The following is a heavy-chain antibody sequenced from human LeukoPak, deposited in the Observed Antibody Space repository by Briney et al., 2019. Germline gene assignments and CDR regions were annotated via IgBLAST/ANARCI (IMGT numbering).Heavy chain of an antibody. D-gene: IGHD2-2*01. CDR3: ARDAVNIVVVPAGTIVYYGMDV. CDR1: GHTLPGYY. J-gene: IGHJ6*02. V-gene: IGHV1-2*02. Sequence: ASVKVSCKASGHTLPGYYMHWVRQAPGQGLECMGWLNPNSGGTNHAQKFQGRVTMTRDTSISTAYMELSRLRSDDTAVYYCARDAVNIVVVPAGTIVYYGMDVWGQGTTVTVSS. CDR2: LNPNSGGT.